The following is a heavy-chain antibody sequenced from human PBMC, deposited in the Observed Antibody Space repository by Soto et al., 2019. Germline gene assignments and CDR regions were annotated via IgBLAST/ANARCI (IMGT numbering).Heavy chain of an antibody. CDR2: ISGSGDST. D-gene: IGHD3-16*01. CDR3: AKVASTSPERGRYSYYHSMDV. J-gene: IGHJ6*03. CDR1: EFTFSSYA. Sequence: GGSLRLSCAASEFTFSSYAMTWVRQAPGKGLEWVAAISGSGDSTYYADSVKGRFTISRDNSRNTLYVQMNSLRAEDTAVYYCAKVASTSPERGRYSYYHSMDVWGKGTTVTVSS. V-gene: IGHV3-23*01.